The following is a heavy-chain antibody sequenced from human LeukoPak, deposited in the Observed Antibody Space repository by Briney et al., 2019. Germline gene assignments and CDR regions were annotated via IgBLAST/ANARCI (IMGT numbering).Heavy chain of an antibody. J-gene: IGHJ2*01. CDR1: GFTFSSYW. Sequence: GGSLRLSCAASGFTFSSYWMHWVRQAPGKGLVWVSRINGDGTRTNYADSVKGRFAISRDNAENTVNLQIYSLKAEDTAVYYCARGVPGGWYFDLWGRANLVTVSS. V-gene: IGHV3-74*01. CDR3: ARGVPGGWYFDL. CDR2: INGDGTRT. D-gene: IGHD3-16*01.